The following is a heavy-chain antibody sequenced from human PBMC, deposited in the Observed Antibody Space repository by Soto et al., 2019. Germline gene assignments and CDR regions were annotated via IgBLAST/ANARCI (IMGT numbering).Heavy chain of an antibody. Sequence: SVKVSCKASGGTFSSYAISWVRQAPGQGLEWMGGIIPIFGTANYAQKFQGRVTITADKSTSTAYMELSSLRSEDTAVYYCASVYYYDSSGYYYPYFDYWGQGTLVTVSS. J-gene: IGHJ4*02. CDR3: ASVYYYDSSGYYYPYFDY. CDR1: GGTFSSYA. CDR2: IIPIFGTA. D-gene: IGHD3-22*01. V-gene: IGHV1-69*06.